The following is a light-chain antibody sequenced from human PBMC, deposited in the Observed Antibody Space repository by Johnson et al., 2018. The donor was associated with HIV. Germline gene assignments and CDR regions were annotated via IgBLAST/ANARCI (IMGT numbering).Light chain of an antibody. CDR2: DTN. CDR1: SSNIGNND. J-gene: IGLJ1*01. Sequence: QSVLTQPPSVSAAPGQKVTISCSGSSSNIGNNDVSWYQQLPGTAPKLLIFDTNKRFSGIPDRFSGSKSGTSATLGITGLQTGDEADYYCGTWDSSLNGYVFGTWTQVTAL. CDR3: GTWDSSLNGYV. V-gene: IGLV1-51*01.